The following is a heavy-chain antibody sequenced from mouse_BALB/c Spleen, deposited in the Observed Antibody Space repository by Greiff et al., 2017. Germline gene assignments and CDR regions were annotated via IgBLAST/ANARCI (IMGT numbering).Heavy chain of an antibody. V-gene: IGHV1S81*02. D-gene: IGHD2-10*02. CDR3: TRGGYGSGAWFAY. J-gene: IGHJ3*01. CDR1: GYTFTSYY. CDR2: INPSNSGT. Sequence: QVQLQQSGAELVKPGASVKLSCKASGYTFTSYYMYWVKQRPGQGLEWIGEINPSNSGTNFNEKFKSKATLTVDKSSSTAYMQLSSLTSEDSAVYYCTRGGYGSGAWFAYWGQGTLVTVSA.